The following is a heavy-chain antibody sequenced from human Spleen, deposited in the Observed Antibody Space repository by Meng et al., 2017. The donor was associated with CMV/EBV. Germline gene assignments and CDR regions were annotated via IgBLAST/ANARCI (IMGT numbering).Heavy chain of an antibody. J-gene: IGHJ6*02. V-gene: IGHV4-39*07. CDR2: LFYSGTT. Sequence: SETLSLTCNVSGGSISSSNFYWGWIRQPPGKGLEWLGSLFYSGTTYYNPSLKSRVTISEDTSKNQIYLELKSVTAEDTAVYYCAKGGTSYYYYGMDVWGQGTTVTVSS. CDR3: AKGGTSYYYYGMDV. D-gene: IGHD2-2*01. CDR1: GGSISSSNFY.